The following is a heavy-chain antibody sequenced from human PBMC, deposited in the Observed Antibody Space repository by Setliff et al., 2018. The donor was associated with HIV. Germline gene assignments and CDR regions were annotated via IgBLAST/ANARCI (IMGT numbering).Heavy chain of an antibody. J-gene: IGHJ4*02. CDR1: GGSISSVNYY. CDR3: ARAPRYYRGWYIPEYFDN. D-gene: IGHD6-19*01. V-gene: IGHV4-61*02. CDR2: IYASGSP. Sequence: SETLSLTCNVSGGSISSVNYYWNWVRQPAGKGLEWIGRIYASGSPTYNPSLKSRVTISVDTSKNHFSLRLNSVTAADTAVYFCARAPRYYRGWYIPEYFDNWGKGTLVTVSS.